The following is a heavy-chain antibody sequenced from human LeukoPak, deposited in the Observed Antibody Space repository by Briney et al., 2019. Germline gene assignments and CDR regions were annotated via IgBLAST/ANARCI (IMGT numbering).Heavy chain of an antibody. Sequence: SDTLSLTCAVYGGSFRGYYWSWIRQPPGKGLEWIGEINHSGSTNYNPSLKSRVTLSVDTSKNQCSLKLSSVTAADTAVYYCAREDIVVVPAAMGQNWFDPWGQGTLVTVSS. V-gene: IGHV4-34*01. CDR1: GGSFRGYY. CDR2: INHSGST. D-gene: IGHD2-2*01. CDR3: AREDIVVVPAAMGQNWFDP. J-gene: IGHJ5*02.